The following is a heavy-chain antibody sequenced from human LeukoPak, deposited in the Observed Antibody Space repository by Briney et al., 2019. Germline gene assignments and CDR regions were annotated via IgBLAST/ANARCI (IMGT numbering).Heavy chain of an antibody. J-gene: IGHJ4*02. D-gene: IGHD3-9*01. CDR1: GYTFTGYY. CDR2: INPNSGGT. Sequence: APVKVSCKASGYTFTGYYMHWVRQAPGQGLEWMGWINPNSGGTNYAQKFQGRVTMTRDTSISTAYMELSRLRSDDTAVYYCARVLRYFDWFHPLGYWGQGTLVTVSS. V-gene: IGHV1-2*02. CDR3: ARVLRYFDWFHPLGY.